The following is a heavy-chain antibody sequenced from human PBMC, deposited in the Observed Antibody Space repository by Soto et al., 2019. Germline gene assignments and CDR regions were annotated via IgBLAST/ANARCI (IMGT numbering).Heavy chain of an antibody. V-gene: IGHV1-69*12. Sequence: QGQLVQSGAEVKKPGSSVKASCKASGDTFSSYAISWVRQAPRQRLEWMGGIIPIFGTTSYAQNFLGRATITADASTSTAYMELSSLRSEDTAVYYCARVGGGTKVTLHYFDNWGQGTLVTV. J-gene: IGHJ4*02. CDR2: IIPIFGTT. CDR1: GDTFSSYA. CDR3: ARVGGGTKVTLHYFDN. D-gene: IGHD4-17*01.